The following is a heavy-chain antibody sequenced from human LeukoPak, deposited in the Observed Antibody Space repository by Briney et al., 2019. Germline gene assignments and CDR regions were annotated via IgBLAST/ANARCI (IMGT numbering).Heavy chain of an antibody. J-gene: IGHJ4*02. Sequence: PSETLSLTCTVSGGSISSYYWSWIRQPPGKGLEWIGYIYYSGSTNCNPSLESRVTISVDTSKNQFSLKLSSVTAADTAVYYCARVYYDSSGYHLAFDYWGQGTLVTVS. CDR2: IYYSGST. CDR1: GGSISSYY. V-gene: IGHV4-59*01. D-gene: IGHD3-22*01. CDR3: ARVYYDSSGYHLAFDY.